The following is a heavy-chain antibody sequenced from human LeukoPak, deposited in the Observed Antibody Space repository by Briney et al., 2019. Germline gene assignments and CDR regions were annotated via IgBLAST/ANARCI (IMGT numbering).Heavy chain of an antibody. Sequence: PGGSLRLSCAASGFILKKYWMNWVRQVPGKGLECLANIKEDGSETYYADSVKGRFTISRDNPKNLLFLQINSLRVEDTAVYYCARETPRRGETRDGYRWGQGTVVTVSS. CDR3: ARETPRRGETRDGYR. D-gene: IGHD5-24*01. V-gene: IGHV3-7*01. CDR1: GFILKKYW. J-gene: IGHJ4*02. CDR2: IKEDGSET.